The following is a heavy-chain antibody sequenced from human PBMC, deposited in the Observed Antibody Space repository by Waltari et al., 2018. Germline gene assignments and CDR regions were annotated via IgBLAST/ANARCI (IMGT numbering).Heavy chain of an antibody. J-gene: IGHJ5*02. Sequence: QVQLQESGPGLVKPSETLSLTCTVSGGSISSHYWRWIRQPPGKGLEWIGYIYYSGSTNYNPSLKSRVTISVDTSKNQFSLKLSSVTAADTAVYYCARDRRAGESWFDPWGQGTLVTVSS. CDR2: IYYSGST. D-gene: IGHD1-26*01. V-gene: IGHV4-59*11. CDR1: GGSISSHY. CDR3: ARDRRAGESWFDP.